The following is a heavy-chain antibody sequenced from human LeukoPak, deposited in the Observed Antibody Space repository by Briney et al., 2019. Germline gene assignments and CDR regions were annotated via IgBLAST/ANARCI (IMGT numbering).Heavy chain of an antibody. V-gene: IGHV4-59*01. CDR3: ARDRRYSYGSLDY. D-gene: IGHD5-18*01. CDR2: IYYTGST. CDR1: RASFSSSY. Sequence: SETLSLTCTVSRASFSSSYRTWIRQPPGQGLEWIGCIYYTGSTNYYPSLRSRVTISVDTSKNQFTLTLSSVTAADTAVYYCARDRRYSYGSLDYWGQGTLVTVSS. J-gene: IGHJ4*02.